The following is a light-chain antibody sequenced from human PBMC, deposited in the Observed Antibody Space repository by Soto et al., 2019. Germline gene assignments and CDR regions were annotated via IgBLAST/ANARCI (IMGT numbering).Light chain of an antibody. V-gene: IGLV1-44*01. CDR1: SPNIGSRA. CDR2: SNN. Sequence: QSVLTQPPSASGTPGQRVTISCSGSSPNIGSRAVNWYQQLPGTAPKLLIYSNNQRPSGVPDRFSGSKSGTSASLAISGLQSEDEADYHCATWDDSVSGYVFGTGTKLTVL. J-gene: IGLJ1*01. CDR3: ATWDDSVSGYV.